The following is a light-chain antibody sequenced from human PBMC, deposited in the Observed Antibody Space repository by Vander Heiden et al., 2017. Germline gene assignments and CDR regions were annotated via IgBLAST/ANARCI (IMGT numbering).Light chain of an antibody. Sequence: DIQMTQSPSSLSASVGDRVSITCRASQSINIYLNWYQQIPGRAPKLLIYGASSLQSGVPSRFSDSGSGTDFTLTINMVQPEDFATYYCQQADSYPWTFGQGTKLEI. CDR2: GAS. V-gene: IGKV1-39*01. J-gene: IGKJ1*01. CDR1: QSINIY. CDR3: QQADSYPWT.